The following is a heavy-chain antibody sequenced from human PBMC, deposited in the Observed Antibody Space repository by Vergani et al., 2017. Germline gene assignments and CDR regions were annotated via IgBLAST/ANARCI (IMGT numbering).Heavy chain of an antibody. D-gene: IGHD1-26*01. CDR2: IGTAGDT. V-gene: IGHV3-13*01. CDR3: ARDDSSGSYSCPDY. J-gene: IGHJ4*02. Sequence: EVQLVESGGGLVQPGGSLRLSCAASGFTFSSYDMHWVRQATGKGLEWVSAIGTAGDTYYPGSVKGRFTISRENAKNSLYLQMNSLRAEDTALYYCARDDSSGSYSCPDYWGQGTLVTVSS. CDR1: GFTFSSYD.